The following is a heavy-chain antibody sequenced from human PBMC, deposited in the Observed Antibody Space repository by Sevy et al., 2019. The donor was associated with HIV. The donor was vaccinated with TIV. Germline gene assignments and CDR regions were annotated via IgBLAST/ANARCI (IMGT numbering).Heavy chain of an antibody. V-gene: IGHV3-7*01. CDR3: VRAIAAAASY. Sequence: GGSLRLSCAASGFTFSDYWMHWVRQAPGKGLEWVANINQDGSTKYYVDSVKGRFTISRDNAKNSLYLQMSSLRAEDTALYYCVRAIAAAASYWGQGTLVTVSS. J-gene: IGHJ4*02. CDR1: GFTFSDYW. D-gene: IGHD6-13*01. CDR2: INQDGSTK.